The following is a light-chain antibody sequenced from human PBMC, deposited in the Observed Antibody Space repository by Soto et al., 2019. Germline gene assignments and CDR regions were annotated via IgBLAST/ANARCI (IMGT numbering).Light chain of an antibody. CDR1: QNIFTS. Sequence: DIQMTQSPSSLSASVGDSVTITCRASQNIFTSLNWLQHKPGRAPKVLISSASTLLSGVPSRFSGSGSGTDFTLTIGSLQPDDYATYYCQQNYSPFVSFGGGTTVEI. V-gene: IGKV1-39*01. CDR3: QQNYSPFVS. CDR2: SAS. J-gene: IGKJ4*01.